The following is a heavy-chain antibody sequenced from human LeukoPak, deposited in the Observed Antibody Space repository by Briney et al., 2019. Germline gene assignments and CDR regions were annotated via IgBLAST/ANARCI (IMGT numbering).Heavy chain of an antibody. CDR2: INTAGDT. CDR1: GFTFSSYD. J-gene: IGHJ4*02. V-gene: IGHV3-13*04. CDR3: ARRVGGPYDY. Sequence: GGSLRLSCAASGFTFSSYDMHWVRQATGKGLEWVSAINTAGDTYYPGSVKGRFTISRGNARNSLYLQMNGLRAGDTAVYYCARRVGGPYDYWGQGTLVTVSS. D-gene: IGHD2-2*01.